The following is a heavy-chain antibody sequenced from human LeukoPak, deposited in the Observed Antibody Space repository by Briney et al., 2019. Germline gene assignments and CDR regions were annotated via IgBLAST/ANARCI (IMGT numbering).Heavy chain of an antibody. CDR2: IKQDGSEK. J-gene: IGHJ4*02. D-gene: IGHD3-16*01. CDR1: GFTFSRSW. V-gene: IGHV3-7*01. Sequence: SGGSLRLSCAASGFTFSRSWMSWVRQAPGKGLEWVANIKQDGSEKFYVDSVKGRFTISRDNTKNSLYVQMNSLRVGDTAVYYCLTSGGAHWGQGTLVTVSS. CDR3: LTSGGAH.